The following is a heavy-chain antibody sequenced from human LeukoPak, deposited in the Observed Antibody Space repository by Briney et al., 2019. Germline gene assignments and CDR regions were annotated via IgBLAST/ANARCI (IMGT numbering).Heavy chain of an antibody. CDR1: GFTFSSYA. J-gene: IGHJ4*02. CDR3: GRVVTVNWYYGFRFDC. Sequence: GGSLRLSCAASGFTFSSYAMNWVRQAPGKGLEWVSYISSSGSTIYYADSVKGRFTISRDNAKNSLYLQMNSLRAEDTAVYYCGRVVTVNWYYGFRFDCWGEAGLLTVS. CDR2: ISSSGSTI. V-gene: IGHV3-48*01. D-gene: IGHD1-7*01.